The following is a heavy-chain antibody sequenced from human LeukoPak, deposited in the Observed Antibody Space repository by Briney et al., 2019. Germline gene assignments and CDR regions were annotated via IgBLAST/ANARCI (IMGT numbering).Heavy chain of an antibody. D-gene: IGHD3-9*01. Sequence: GASVKVSCKASGYTFTRYGVSWVRQAPGQGLEWMGWISPHKGNTNNEQKFKGRVTMTTDTSTSTAYMELRSLRSDDTAVYYCARGYYDILTGYYRGSWFDPWGQGTLVTVSS. J-gene: IGHJ5*02. CDR2: ISPHKGNT. CDR3: ARGYYDILTGYYRGSWFDP. V-gene: IGHV1-18*01. CDR1: GYTFTRYG.